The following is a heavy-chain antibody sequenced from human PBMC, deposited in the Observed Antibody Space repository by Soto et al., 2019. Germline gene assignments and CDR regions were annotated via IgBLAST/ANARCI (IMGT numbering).Heavy chain of an antibody. Sequence: GGSLRLSCVGSGFTFKNYGMHWVRQAPGKGLEWLAVVSYDGTKTMSTDSVKGRISISRDNARNSLFLQMDSLTAEDTALYYCARELRSYSGAYSDHWGQGTPVTVSS. D-gene: IGHD1-26*01. J-gene: IGHJ4*02. CDR3: ARELRSYSGAYSDH. CDR1: GFTFKNYG. CDR2: VSYDGTKT. V-gene: IGHV3-33*05.